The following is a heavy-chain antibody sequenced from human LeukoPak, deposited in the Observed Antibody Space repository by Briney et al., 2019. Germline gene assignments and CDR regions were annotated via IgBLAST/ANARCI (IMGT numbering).Heavy chain of an antibody. D-gene: IGHD3-16*01. V-gene: IGHV3-23*01. CDR2: ISGSGGST. J-gene: IGHJ6*02. Sequence: GGSLRLSCAASGFTFSSYAMSWVRQAPGKGLEWVSAISGSGGSTYYADSVKGRFTISRDNSKNTLYLQMNSLRAEDTAVYYCARDKMGNRLWGNCYYYGMDVWGQGTTVTVSS. CDR1: GFTFSSYA. CDR3: ARDKMGNRLWGNCYYYGMDV.